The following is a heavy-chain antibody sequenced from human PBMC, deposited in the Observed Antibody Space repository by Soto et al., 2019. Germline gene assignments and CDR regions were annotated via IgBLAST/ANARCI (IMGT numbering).Heavy chain of an antibody. CDR1: GGSISIYY. J-gene: IGHJ4*02. D-gene: IGHD1-1*01. Sequence: SETLSLTCTVSGGSISIYYWTWIRQPPGKGLEWVGFIDYTGSTNFNPSLKSRVTISLDTSKNQFSLNLSSVTAADTAVYYCARRHSNWNYFDYWGQGALVTVSS. CDR2: IDYTGST. V-gene: IGHV4-59*01. CDR3: ARRHSNWNYFDY.